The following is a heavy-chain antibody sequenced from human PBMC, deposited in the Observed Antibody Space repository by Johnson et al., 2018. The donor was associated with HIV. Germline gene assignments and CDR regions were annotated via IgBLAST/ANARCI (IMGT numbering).Heavy chain of an antibody. CDR3: AKGEAATTVTLDI. V-gene: IGHV3-74*02. CDR2: INGGGSST. Sequence: MQLVESGGGLVQPGGSLRLSCAASGFTVSSYWMHWVRQTPGKGLVWVSHINGGGSSTNYADSVKGRFTISRDNSKNTLYLQMNSLRAEDTAVYYCAKGEAATTVTLDIWGQGTMVTVSS. J-gene: IGHJ3*02. CDR1: GFTVSSYW. D-gene: IGHD4-11*01.